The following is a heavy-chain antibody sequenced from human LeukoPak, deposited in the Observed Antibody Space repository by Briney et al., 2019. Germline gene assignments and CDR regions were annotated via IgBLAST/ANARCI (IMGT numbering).Heavy chain of an antibody. CDR2: IYYSGRT. D-gene: IGHD3-22*01. Sequence: SETLSLTCTLSGGSVSSANYYWGWIRQPPGKGLQWIGSIYYSGRTFYTPSLKSRVTISVDTSKNQFSLKLSSVTAADTAVYYCARRDSSGYSIGTEFDYWGQGTLVTVSS. J-gene: IGHJ4*02. V-gene: IGHV4-39*01. CDR1: GGSVSSANYY. CDR3: ARRDSSGYSIGTEFDY.